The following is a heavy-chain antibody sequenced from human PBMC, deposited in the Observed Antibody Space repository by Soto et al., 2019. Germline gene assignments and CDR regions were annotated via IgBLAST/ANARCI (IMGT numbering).Heavy chain of an antibody. D-gene: IGHD3-16*02. CDR2: IYSGGST. CDR1: GFTVSSNY. Sequence: GGSLRLSCAASGFTVSSNYMSWVRQAPGKGLEWVSVIYSGGSTYYADSVKGRFTISRDNSKNTLYLQMNSLRVEDTAVYYCAKDWRLYPQYYFDYWGQGTLVTVSS. V-gene: IGHV3-66*01. CDR3: AKDWRLYPQYYFDY. J-gene: IGHJ4*02.